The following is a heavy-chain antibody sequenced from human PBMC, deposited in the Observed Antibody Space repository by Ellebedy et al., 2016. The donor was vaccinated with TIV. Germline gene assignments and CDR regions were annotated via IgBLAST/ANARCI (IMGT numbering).Heavy chain of an antibody. J-gene: IGHJ6*02. D-gene: IGHD3-22*01. CDR2: IRSKANSYAT. CDR1: GFTFSGSA. V-gene: IGHV3-73*01. Sequence: GESLKISXAASGFTFSGSAMHWVRQASGKGLEWVGRIRSKANSYATAYAASVKGRFTISRDDSKNTAYLQMNSLKTEDTAVYYCTSPQKGYYDSSGHHGYYYGMDVWGQGTTVTVSS. CDR3: TSPQKGYYDSSGHHGYYYGMDV.